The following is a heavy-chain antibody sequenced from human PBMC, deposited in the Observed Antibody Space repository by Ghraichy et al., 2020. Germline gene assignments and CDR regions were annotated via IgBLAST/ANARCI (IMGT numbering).Heavy chain of an antibody. V-gene: IGHV3-53*01. Sequence: GGSLRLSCAASGFTVSSNYMSWVRQAPGKGLEWVSIIYSSGGTYYADSVKGRFTISRDNSRNTVYLQMNSLRAEDTAIYYCARGMTMVTFDYWGQGTLVTVSS. CDR3: ARGMTMVTFDY. J-gene: IGHJ4*02. CDR1: GFTVSSNY. D-gene: IGHD4-17*01. CDR2: IYSSGGT.